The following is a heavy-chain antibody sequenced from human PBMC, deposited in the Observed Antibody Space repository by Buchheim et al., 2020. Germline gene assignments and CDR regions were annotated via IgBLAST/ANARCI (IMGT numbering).Heavy chain of an antibody. CDR3: ASPLRDGHNFGY. J-gene: IGHJ4*02. D-gene: IGHD5-24*01. Sequence: EVQLVESGGGLVQPGGSLRLSCAASGFIFKNYWMTWIRQAPGMGLEWVANIKQDGSEKYYADSVKGRFTISRDNAKNSLYLQMSGLRAEDTAVYYCASPLRDGHNFGYWGQGTL. V-gene: IGHV3-7*01. CDR1: GFIFKNYW. CDR2: IKQDGSEK.